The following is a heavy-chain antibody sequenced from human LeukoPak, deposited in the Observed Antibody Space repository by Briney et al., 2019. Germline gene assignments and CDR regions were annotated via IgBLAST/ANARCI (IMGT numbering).Heavy chain of an antibody. Sequence: GGSLRLSCAASGFTFSSYAMHWVRQAPGKGLEWVAVISYDGSNKYYADSVKGRFTISRDNSKNTLYLQMNSLRAEDTAVYYCARDLIVGATPRGGSDYWGQGTLVTVSS. CDR2: ISYDGSNK. V-gene: IGHV3-30*04. CDR3: ARDLIVGATPRGGSDY. CDR1: GFTFSSYA. D-gene: IGHD1-26*01. J-gene: IGHJ4*02.